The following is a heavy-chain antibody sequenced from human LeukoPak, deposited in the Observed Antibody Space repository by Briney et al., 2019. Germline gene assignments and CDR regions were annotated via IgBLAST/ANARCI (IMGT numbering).Heavy chain of an antibody. J-gene: IGHJ2*01. CDR1: GGSISSYY. V-gene: IGHV4-4*07. CDR2: IYTSGST. CDR3: ARDPWGYYYDSSGPFLTVYFDL. Sequence: SETLSLTCTVSGGSISSYYWSWIRQPAGKGLEWIGRIYTSGSTNYNPSLKSRVTISVDKSKNQFSLKLSSVTAADTAVYYCARDPWGYYYDSSGPFLTVYFDLWGRGTLVTVSS. D-gene: IGHD3-22*01.